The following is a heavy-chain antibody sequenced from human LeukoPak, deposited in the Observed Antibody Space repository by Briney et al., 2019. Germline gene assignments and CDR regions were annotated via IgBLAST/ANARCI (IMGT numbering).Heavy chain of an antibody. V-gene: IGHV1-2*02. CDR1: GYTFTDYY. CDR3: ARGIAAPGGRWFDP. D-gene: IGHD6-13*01. CDR2: MNPNSGGT. J-gene: IGHJ5*02. Sequence: ASVKVSCKTSGYTFTDYYIHWVRQAPGQGLECMGWMNPNSGGTNYAQQFQGRVTMTSDTSISTAYMELTNLRSDDTAVYYCARGIAAPGGRWFDPWGQGTLVTVSS.